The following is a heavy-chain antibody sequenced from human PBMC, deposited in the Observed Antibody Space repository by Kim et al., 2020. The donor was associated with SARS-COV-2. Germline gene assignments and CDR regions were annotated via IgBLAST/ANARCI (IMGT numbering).Heavy chain of an antibody. CDR3: ARDPPLAVTTRGPLDY. CDR1: GYTFTSYG. CDR2: ISAYNGNT. Sequence: ASVKVSCKASGYTFTSYGISWVRQAPGQGLEWMGWISAYNGNTNYAQKLQGRVTMTTDTSTSTAYMELRSLRSDDTAVYYCARDPPLAVTTRGPLDYWGQGTLVTVSS. J-gene: IGHJ4*02. V-gene: IGHV1-18*04. D-gene: IGHD4-17*01.